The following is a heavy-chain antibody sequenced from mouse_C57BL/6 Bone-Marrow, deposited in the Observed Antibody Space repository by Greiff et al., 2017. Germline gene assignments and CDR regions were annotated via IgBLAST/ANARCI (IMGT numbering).Heavy chain of an antibody. D-gene: IGHD2-3*01. J-gene: IGHJ3*01. Sequence: QVQLKESGPGLVQPSQSLSISCTASGFSLTSYGVHWVRQSPGKGLEWLGVIWRGGSTDYNAAFISRLGISKDNSKSQSVFKMNSLQADDTAIDYCAKGMYDGYCPWFAYWGQGTLVTVSA. CDR3: AKGMYDGYCPWFAY. V-gene: IGHV2-2*01. CDR1: GFSLTSYG. CDR2: IWRGGST.